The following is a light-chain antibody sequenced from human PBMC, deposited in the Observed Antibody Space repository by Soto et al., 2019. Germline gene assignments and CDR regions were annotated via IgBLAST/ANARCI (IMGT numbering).Light chain of an antibody. V-gene: IGKV3-20*01. CDR3: QQYCSSPPT. CDR2: GAS. J-gene: IGKJ4*01. CDR1: QSVSKNF. Sequence: IVLTQSPGTLSLSPGERATLSCRASQSVSKNFLAWYQQKPGQAPRLLINGASSRATGIPDRFSGSGSGTDFSLTIDRLEPEDFAVYFCQQYCSSPPTFGGGTKVAIK.